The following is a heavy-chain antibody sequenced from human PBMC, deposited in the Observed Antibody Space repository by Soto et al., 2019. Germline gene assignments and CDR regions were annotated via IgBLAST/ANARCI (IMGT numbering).Heavy chain of an antibody. CDR1: GYTFTDYY. J-gene: IGHJ4*02. D-gene: IGHD3-3*01. Sequence: ASVKVSCKASGYTFTDYYSYWMRQAPGQGLEWMGWINPNSGDTNYAQKFQGRLTMTRDTSINTAYMELFRLRSDDTAVYYCARVWDFWSGLPSDYWGQGTLVSVXS. V-gene: IGHV1-2*02. CDR2: INPNSGDT. CDR3: ARVWDFWSGLPSDY.